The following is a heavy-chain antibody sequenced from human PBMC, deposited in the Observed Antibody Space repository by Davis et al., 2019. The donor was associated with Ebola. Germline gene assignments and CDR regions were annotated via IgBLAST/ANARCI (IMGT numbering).Heavy chain of an antibody. J-gene: IGHJ4*02. Sequence: PGGSLRLSCAASGFTFSNYAMSWARQAPGKGLEWVSVVSGRATTIYYADSVKGRFTISRDNSKNTLYLQMNSLRAEDTALYYCAKEEAYCGGDCYGYFDSWGQGTLVTVSS. CDR1: GFTFSNYA. CDR2: VSGRATTI. D-gene: IGHD2-21*02. CDR3: AKEEAYCGGDCYGYFDS. V-gene: IGHV3-23*01.